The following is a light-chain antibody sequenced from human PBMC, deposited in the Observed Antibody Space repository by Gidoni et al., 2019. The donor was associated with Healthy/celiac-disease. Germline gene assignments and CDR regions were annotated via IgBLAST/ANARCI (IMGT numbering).Light chain of an antibody. CDR3: QQLNSYPCS. CDR1: QGISSY. V-gene: IGKV1-9*01. J-gene: IGKJ2*04. Sequence: DIQLTQSPSFLSASVGDRVTITCRARQGISSYLAWYQQKPGKAPKLLIYAASTLQSGVPSRFSGSGSGKEFTLTSSRLQAEDFANYYCQQLNSYPCSFGQGTKLEIK. CDR2: AAS.